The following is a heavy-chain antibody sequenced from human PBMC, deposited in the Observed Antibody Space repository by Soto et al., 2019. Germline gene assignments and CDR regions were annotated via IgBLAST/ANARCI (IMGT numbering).Heavy chain of an antibody. CDR1: GDSVSSNSAA. CDR2: TYYRSKWYN. D-gene: IGHD3-3*01. J-gene: IGHJ3*02. V-gene: IGHV6-1*01. Sequence: PSQTLSLTCAISGDSVSSNSAAWNWIRQSPSRGLEWLGRTYYRSKWYNDYAVSVKSRITINPDTSKNQFSLQLNSVTPEDTAVYYCARVSAHDFWSGYYDDACAFDIWGQGTMVTLSS. CDR3: ARVSAHDFWSGYYDDACAFDI.